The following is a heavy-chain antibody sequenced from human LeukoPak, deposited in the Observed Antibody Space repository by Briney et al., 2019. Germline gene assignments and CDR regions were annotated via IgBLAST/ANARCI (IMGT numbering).Heavy chain of an antibody. CDR3: AREGGYDSLDY. Sequence: GGSLRLSCAASGFTFSSYAMSWVRQAPGKGLEWVSAISGSGGSTYYADSVKGRFTISRDNAKNSLYLQMNSLRAEDTAVYYCAREGGYDSLDYWGQGTLVTVSS. D-gene: IGHD5-12*01. V-gene: IGHV3-23*01. CDR2: ISGSGGST. J-gene: IGHJ4*02. CDR1: GFTFSSYA.